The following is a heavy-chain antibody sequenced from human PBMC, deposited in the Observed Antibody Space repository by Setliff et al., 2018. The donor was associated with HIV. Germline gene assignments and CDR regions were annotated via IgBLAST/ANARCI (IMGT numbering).Heavy chain of an antibody. J-gene: IGHJ6*04. CDR1: GPGFTNVD. CDR2: MNPNSGVS. V-gene: IGHV1-8*01. CDR3: ARGKGVGGVVITGGLDV. Sequence: ASVKVSCKAFGPGFTNVDIHWLRRATGQGLEWVGFMNPNSGVSGYAEKFHGRVSMTRDTSTSTAYMEPSSLTSEDTAVYWCARGKGVGGVVITGGLDVWGKGTTVTVSS. D-gene: IGHD3-10*01.